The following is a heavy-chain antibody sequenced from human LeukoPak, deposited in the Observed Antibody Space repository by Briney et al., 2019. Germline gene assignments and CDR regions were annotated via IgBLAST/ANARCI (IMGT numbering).Heavy chain of an antibody. Sequence: GGSLRLSCSASGFTFSTYSMHWVRQAPGKGLEYVSGITSNGGSTDYADSVRGRFTISRDNSKNTLYLQMSGLRDDDTAVYHCVKNPNELWSYFDFWGQGTLVTVSS. J-gene: IGHJ4*02. CDR3: VKNPNELWSYFDF. D-gene: IGHD3-16*01. V-gene: IGHV3-64D*06. CDR1: GFTFSTYS. CDR2: ITSNGGST.